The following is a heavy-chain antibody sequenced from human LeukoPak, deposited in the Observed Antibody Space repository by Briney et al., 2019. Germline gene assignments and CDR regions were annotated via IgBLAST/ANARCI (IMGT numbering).Heavy chain of an antibody. D-gene: IGHD2-2*01. CDR2: IYYSGST. CDR1: SGSISSSSYY. V-gene: IGHV4-39*01. J-gene: IGHJ6*03. CDR3: ARLALGYCSSTSCSQAPTYYYNYMDV. Sequence: PSETLSLTCTVSSGSISSSSYYWGWIRQPPGKGLEWIGSIYYSGSTYYNPSLKSRVTISVDTSKNQFSLKLSSVTAADTAVYYCARLALGYCSSTSCSQAPTYYYNYMDVWGKGTTVTVSS.